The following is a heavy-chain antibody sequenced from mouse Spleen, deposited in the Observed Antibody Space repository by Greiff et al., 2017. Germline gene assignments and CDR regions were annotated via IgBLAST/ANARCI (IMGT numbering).Heavy chain of an antibody. Sequence: EVQVVESGGGLVKPGGSLKLSCAASGFTFSSYGMSWVRQTPEKRLEWVATISGGGSYTYYPDSVKGRFTISRDNAKNNLYLQMSSLRSEDTALYYCARQGFDYWGQGTTLTVSS. V-gene: IGHV5-9-2*01. CDR3: ARQGFDY. J-gene: IGHJ2*01. CDR1: GFTFSSYG. CDR2: ISGGGSYT.